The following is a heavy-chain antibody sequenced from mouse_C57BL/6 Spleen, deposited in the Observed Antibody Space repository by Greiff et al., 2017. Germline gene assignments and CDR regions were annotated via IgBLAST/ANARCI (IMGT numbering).Heavy chain of an antibody. CDR1: GFTFSDAW. D-gene: IGHD2-3*01. Sequence: EVTLMESGGGLVQPGGSMKLSCAASGFTFSDAWMDWVRQSPEKGLEWVAEIRNKANNHATYYAESVKGRFTISRDDSKSSVYLQMNSLRAEDTGIYYCTRTGWLLEGAWFAYWGQGTLVTVSA. V-gene: IGHV6-6*01. CDR3: TRTGWLLEGAWFAY. J-gene: IGHJ3*01. CDR2: IRNKANNHAT.